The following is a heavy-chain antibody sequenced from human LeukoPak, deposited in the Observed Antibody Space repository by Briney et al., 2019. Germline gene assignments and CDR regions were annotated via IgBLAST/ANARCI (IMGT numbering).Heavy chain of an antibody. CDR3: TRYADSSGWTGPDAFDI. Sequence: PGGSLRLSCAASGFTFTDYVMSWVRQASGKGLEWVGRIRSKANSYATAYAASVKGRFTISRDDSKNTAYLQMNSLKTEDTAVYYCTRYADSSGWTGPDAFDIWGQGTMVTVSS. D-gene: IGHD6-19*01. CDR1: GFTFTDYV. CDR2: IRSKANSYAT. V-gene: IGHV3-73*01. J-gene: IGHJ3*02.